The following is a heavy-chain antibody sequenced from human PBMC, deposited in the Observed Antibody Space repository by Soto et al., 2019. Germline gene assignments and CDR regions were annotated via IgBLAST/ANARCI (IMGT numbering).Heavy chain of an antibody. CDR1: GGSISSYY. J-gene: IGHJ5*02. D-gene: IGHD1-1*01. CDR3: ARAGNGNDGLGS. Sequence: SETLSLTCTVSGGSISSYYWSWIRQPPGKGLEWIRYIYYSGKTYYNPSIKSRVTISVDTPKNQFSLQLTSVTTADTDVYYLARAGNGNDGLGSWGQGAVVTVSS. CDR2: IYYSGKT. V-gene: IGHV4-59*01.